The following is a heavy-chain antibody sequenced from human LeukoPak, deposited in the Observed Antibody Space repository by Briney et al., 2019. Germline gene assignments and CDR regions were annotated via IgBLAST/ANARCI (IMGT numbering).Heavy chain of an antibody. D-gene: IGHD3-10*01. CDR1: GGSLSSYY. V-gene: IGHV4-59*01. CDR3: ARDDGLWFGEGTGFDL. Sequence: SHTLSLPRTVSGGSLSSYYWSWIRQPPAKGLEWIGYIYYTGSTNYNPSLKSRVTISVDTSKNQFSLKLSSGTAADTAVYYCARDDGLWFGEGTGFDLWGRGTLVTVSS. J-gene: IGHJ2*01. CDR2: IYYTGST.